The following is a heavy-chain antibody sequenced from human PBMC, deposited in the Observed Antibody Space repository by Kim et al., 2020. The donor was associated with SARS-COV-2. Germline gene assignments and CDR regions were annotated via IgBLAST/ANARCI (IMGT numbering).Heavy chain of an antibody. V-gene: IGHV4-31*03. Sequence: SETLSLTCTVSGGSISSGGYYWSWIRQHPGKGLEWIGYIYYSGSTYYNPSLKSRVTISVDTSKNQFSLKLSSVTAADTAVDYCARAVVGDAFDIWGQGTMVTVSS. J-gene: IGHJ3*02. CDR3: ARAVVGDAFDI. CDR1: GGSISSGGYY. CDR2: IYYSGST. D-gene: IGHD2-21*01.